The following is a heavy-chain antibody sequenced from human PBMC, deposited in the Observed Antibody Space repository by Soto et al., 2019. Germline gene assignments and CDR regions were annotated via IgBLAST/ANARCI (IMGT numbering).Heavy chain of an antibody. V-gene: IGHV3-15*01. CDR3: TTEGPYGDHDY. CDR2: IKSKTDGGTT. Sequence: PGGSMRLSCSASGFTFSNAWMSWVRQAQGKGLEWVGRIKSKTDGGTTDYAAPVKGRFTISRDDSKNTLYLQMNSLKTEDTAVYYCTTEGPYGDHDYWGQGTRVAVAS. J-gene: IGHJ4*02. D-gene: IGHD4-17*01. CDR1: GFTFSNAW.